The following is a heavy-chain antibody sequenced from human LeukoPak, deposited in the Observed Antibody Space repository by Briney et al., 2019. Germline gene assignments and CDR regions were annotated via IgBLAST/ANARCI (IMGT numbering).Heavy chain of an antibody. J-gene: IGHJ4*02. CDR3: ARHHGRWGDGYKWPFAY. D-gene: IGHD5-24*01. V-gene: IGHV1-3*01. CDR1: GDSSRTNA. CDR2: ISAGSGNT. Sequence: ASVKVSFKASGDSSRTNAIVWLRQAPGQRPEWVGWISAGSGNTKYSQTFQDRLTLTRDTAASTVYMDLSSLRSDDTAVYYCARHHGRWGDGYKWPFAYWGQGTLVTVSS.